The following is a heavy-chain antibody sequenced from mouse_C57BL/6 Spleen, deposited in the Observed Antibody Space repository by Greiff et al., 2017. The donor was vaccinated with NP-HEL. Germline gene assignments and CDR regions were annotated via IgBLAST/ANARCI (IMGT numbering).Heavy chain of an antibody. Sequence: QVQLKESGAELVKPGASVKISCKASGYAFSSYWMNWVKQRPGKGLEWIGQIYPGDGDTNYNGKFKGKATLTADKSSSTAYMQLSSLTSEDSAVYFCARRGLYDYGFAYWGQGTLVTVSA. CDR3: ARRGLYDYGFAY. J-gene: IGHJ3*01. CDR1: GYAFSSYW. V-gene: IGHV1-80*01. CDR2: IYPGDGDT. D-gene: IGHD2-4*01.